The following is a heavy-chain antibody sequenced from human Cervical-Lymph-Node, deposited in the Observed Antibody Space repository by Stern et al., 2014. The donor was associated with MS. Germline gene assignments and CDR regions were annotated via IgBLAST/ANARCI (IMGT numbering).Heavy chain of an antibody. V-gene: IGHV1-18*01. D-gene: IGHD2-21*01. J-gene: IGHJ6*02. Sequence: QVQLVQSGAEVKRPGASVKVSCKASGYTFTSYGISWVRQATGQGLDWMGWISAYNGNTNYAQKLQGRVTMTTDTSTSTVYMELRSLRSDDTAVYYCARSRGDHAFTYYYGMDVWGQGTTVTVSS. CDR2: ISAYNGNT. CDR3: ARSRGDHAFTYYYGMDV. CDR1: GYTFTSYG.